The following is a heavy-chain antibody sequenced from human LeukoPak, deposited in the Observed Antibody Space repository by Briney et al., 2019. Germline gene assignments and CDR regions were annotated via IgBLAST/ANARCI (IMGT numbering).Heavy chain of an antibody. CDR3: ARVKGCSSTSCYALSRNWFDP. CDR2: ISSSGSTI. V-gene: IGHV3-11*04. D-gene: IGHD2-2*01. Sequence: PGGSLRLSCAASGFTFSDYYMSWIRQAPGKGLEWVSYISSSGSTIYYADSVKGRFTISRDNAKNSLYLQMNSLRAEDTAVYYCARVKGCSSTSCYALSRNWFDPWGQGTLVTVSS. J-gene: IGHJ5*02. CDR1: GFTFSDYY.